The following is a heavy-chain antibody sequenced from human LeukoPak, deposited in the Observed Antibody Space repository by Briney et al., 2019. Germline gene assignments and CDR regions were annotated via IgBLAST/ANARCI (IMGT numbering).Heavy chain of an antibody. CDR3: ARRRGTARGSGPRLDAFDI. Sequence: ASVKVSCKASGYTFTSYDINWVRQASGQGLEWMGWMSPKSANTGYAQKFQGRVTITRDTSISTAYMELSSLTSEDTAVYYCARRRGTARGSGPRLDAFDIWGQGTMVTVSS. D-gene: IGHD3-10*01. J-gene: IGHJ3*02. V-gene: IGHV1-8*03. CDR1: GYTFTSYD. CDR2: MSPKSANT.